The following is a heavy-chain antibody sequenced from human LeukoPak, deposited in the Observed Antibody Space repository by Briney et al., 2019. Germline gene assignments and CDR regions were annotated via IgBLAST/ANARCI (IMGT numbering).Heavy chain of an antibody. CDR1: GDSSSSYY. Sequence: SETLSLTCTVSGDSSSSYYWSWIRQPPGKGLEWIGEIYHSGSTNYNPSLKSRVTISVDKSKNQFSLKLSSVTAADTAVYYCARAVAGSYNWFDPWGQGTLVTVSS. CDR3: ARAVAGSYNWFDP. V-gene: IGHV4-59*12. D-gene: IGHD6-19*01. CDR2: IYHSGST. J-gene: IGHJ5*02.